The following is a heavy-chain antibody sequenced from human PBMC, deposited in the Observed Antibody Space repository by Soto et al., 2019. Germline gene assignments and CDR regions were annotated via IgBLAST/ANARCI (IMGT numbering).Heavy chain of an antibody. Sequence: PSETLSLTCTVSGGSISSYYWSWIRQPPGKGLEWIGYIYYSGSTNYNPSLKSRVTISVDTSKNQFSLKLSSVTAADSAVYYCARQTLYYMDVWGKGTTVTVSS. V-gene: IGHV4-59*08. CDR3: ARQTLYYMDV. CDR2: IYYSGST. CDR1: GGSISSYY. J-gene: IGHJ6*03.